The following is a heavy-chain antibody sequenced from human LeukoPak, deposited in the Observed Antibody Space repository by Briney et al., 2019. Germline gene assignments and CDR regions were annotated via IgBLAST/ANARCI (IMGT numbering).Heavy chain of an antibody. Sequence: ASVKVSCKASGYTVTSYDINWVRQATGQGLEWMGWMNPNSGNTGYAQKFQGRVTMTRNTSISTAYMELSSLRSEDTAVYYCARSATVTTGHYYYGMDVWGQGTTVTVSS. J-gene: IGHJ6*02. D-gene: IGHD4-17*01. CDR2: MNPNSGNT. CDR1: GYTVTSYD. V-gene: IGHV1-8*01. CDR3: ARSATVTTGHYYYGMDV.